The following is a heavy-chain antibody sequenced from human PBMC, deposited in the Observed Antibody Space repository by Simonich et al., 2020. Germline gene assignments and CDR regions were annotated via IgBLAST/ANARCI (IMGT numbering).Heavy chain of an antibody. J-gene: IGHJ4*02. Sequence: QVQLVQSGAEVKKPGASVKVSCKASGYTFTSYGISGVRQAPGQGLGWMGRISANNGNTNYASKLQGRVTMTTDPSTSTAYMELRSLRSDDTAVYYCARASRGTWWYYYFDYWGQGTLVTVSS. V-gene: IGHV1-18*01. CDR3: ARASRGTWWYYYFDY. D-gene: IGHD2-15*01. CDR2: ISANNGNT. CDR1: GYTFTSYG.